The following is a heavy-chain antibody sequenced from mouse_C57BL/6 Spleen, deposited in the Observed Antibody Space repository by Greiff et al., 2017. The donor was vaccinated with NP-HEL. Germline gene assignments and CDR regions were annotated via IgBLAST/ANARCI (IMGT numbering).Heavy chain of an antibody. J-gene: IGHJ1*03. CDR1: GFTFSNYW. CDR3: TGGGYYRYFDV. D-gene: IGHD2-2*01. Sequence: EVKLMESGGGLVQPGGSMKLSCAASGFTFSNYWMNWVRQSPEKGLEWVAQIRLKSDNYATHYAESVKGRFTISRDDSKSSVYLQMNNLRAEDTGIYYCTGGGYYRYFDVWGTGTTVTVSS. CDR2: IRLKSDNYAT. V-gene: IGHV6-3*01.